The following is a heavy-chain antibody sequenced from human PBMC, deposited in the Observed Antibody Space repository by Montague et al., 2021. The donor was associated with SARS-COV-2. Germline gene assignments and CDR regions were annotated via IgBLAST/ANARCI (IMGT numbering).Heavy chain of an antibody. CDR2: MHSTGST. D-gene: IGHD2-15*01. CDR3: ARAVVGAKTATIES. CDR1: AGSINNYF. Sequence: SETLSLTCSVSAGSINNYFWCWIRQSPGKGLEWVGYMHSTGSTAXNPSLKRRVIISVDTSKTQISLKLSSVSAADTALYYCARAVVGAKTATIESWGQGTLVTVSS. J-gene: IGHJ4*02. V-gene: IGHV4-59*01.